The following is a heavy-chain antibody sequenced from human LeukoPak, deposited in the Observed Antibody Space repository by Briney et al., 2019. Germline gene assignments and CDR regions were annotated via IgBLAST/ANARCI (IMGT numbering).Heavy chain of an antibody. CDR1: GFTFSSYE. CDR3: TRDQPSSGWGFDS. D-gene: IGHD6-19*01. V-gene: IGHV3-48*03. Sequence: PGGSLRLSCAASGFTFSSYEMNWVRHAPGKGLEWVANINGRGFSIHYADSIKGRFTISRDNTKDLLYLQMTSLRADDTALYYCTRDQPSSGWGFDSWGRGTLVIVSS. CDR2: INGRGFSI. J-gene: IGHJ4*02.